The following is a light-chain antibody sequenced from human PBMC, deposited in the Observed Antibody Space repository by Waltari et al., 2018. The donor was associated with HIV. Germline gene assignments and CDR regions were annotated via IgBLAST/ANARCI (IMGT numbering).Light chain of an antibody. CDR2: KDS. Sequence: SYELPQPPSVSVSPGQTARITCSGDALPKKYAYWYQQKPGQAPVLMIYKDSERPSGIPERFSASSSGTTVTLTISGVQAEDEADYYCQSADSSNTWVFGGGTKLTVL. CDR1: ALPKKY. J-gene: IGLJ3*02. CDR3: QSADSSNTWV. V-gene: IGLV3-25*03.